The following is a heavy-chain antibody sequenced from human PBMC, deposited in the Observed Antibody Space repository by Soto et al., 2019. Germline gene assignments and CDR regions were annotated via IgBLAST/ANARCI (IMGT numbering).Heavy chain of an antibody. V-gene: IGHV3-23*01. Sequence: EVQLLESGGGLVQPGGSLRLSCAASGFTFSSYAMSWVRQAPGRGLEWVSAISGSGGSTYYADSVMGRFTISRDNSKNTLYLQMNRLRAEDTAVYYCAKDFRYFGWSDFDYWGQGTLVTVSS. D-gene: IGHD3-9*01. CDR3: AKDFRYFGWSDFDY. CDR2: ISGSGGST. CDR1: GFTFSSYA. J-gene: IGHJ4*02.